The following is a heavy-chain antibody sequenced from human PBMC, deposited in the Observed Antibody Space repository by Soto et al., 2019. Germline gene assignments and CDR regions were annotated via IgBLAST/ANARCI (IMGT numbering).Heavy chain of an antibody. D-gene: IGHD3-3*01. CDR1: GYTFTGYY. CDR3: ARAGPVRITIFGVVTTRAEGVVPFDI. CDR2: INPNSGGT. V-gene: IGHV1-2*04. Sequence: ASVKVSCKASGYTFTGYYMHWVRQAPGQGLEWMGWINPNSGGTNYAQKFQGWVTMTRDTSISTAYMELSRLRSDDTAVYYCARAGPVRITIFGVVTTRAEGVVPFDIWGQGTMVTVSS. J-gene: IGHJ3*02.